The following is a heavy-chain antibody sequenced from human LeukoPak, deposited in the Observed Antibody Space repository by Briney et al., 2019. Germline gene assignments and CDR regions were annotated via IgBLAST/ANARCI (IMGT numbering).Heavy chain of an antibody. Sequence: PGGSLRLSCATSGFTFSSYAMSWVRQAPGKGREWGSAISGSGGSTYYAASVKGRVIISRDHSKNTLYLQMNSLRAEDTAVYYCAKGAGHSRGWLNWFDPWGQGTLVTVSS. CDR3: AKGAGHSRGWLNWFDP. J-gene: IGHJ5*02. V-gene: IGHV3-23*01. D-gene: IGHD6-19*01. CDR1: GFTFSSYA. CDR2: ISGSGGST.